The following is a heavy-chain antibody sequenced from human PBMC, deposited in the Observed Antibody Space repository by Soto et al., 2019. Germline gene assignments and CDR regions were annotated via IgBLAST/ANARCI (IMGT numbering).Heavy chain of an antibody. D-gene: IGHD3-22*01. J-gene: IGHJ3*02. V-gene: IGHV3-48*02. Sequence: PXGSLRLSCAASGFTFSSYSMNWVRQAPGKGLEWVSYISSSSSTIYYADSVKGRFTISRDNAKNSLYLQMNSLRDEDTAVYYCARSHHYYDTDALDIWGQGTMVTVPS. CDR2: ISSSSSTI. CDR3: ARSHHYYDTDALDI. CDR1: GFTFSSYS.